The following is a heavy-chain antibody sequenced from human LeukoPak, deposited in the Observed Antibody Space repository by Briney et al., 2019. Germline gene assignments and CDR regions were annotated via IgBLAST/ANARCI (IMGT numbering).Heavy chain of an antibody. J-gene: IGHJ4*02. V-gene: IGHV4-38-2*02. Sequence: SETLSLTCTVSGYSISSGYYWGWIRQPPGKGLEWIGSIYHSGSTYYNPSLKSRVTISVDTSKNQFSLKLSSVTAADTAVYYCARLTSNGATYFEYWGQGTLLTVSS. CDR2: IYHSGST. D-gene: IGHD2-2*01. CDR3: ARLTSNGATYFEY. CDR1: GYSISSGYY.